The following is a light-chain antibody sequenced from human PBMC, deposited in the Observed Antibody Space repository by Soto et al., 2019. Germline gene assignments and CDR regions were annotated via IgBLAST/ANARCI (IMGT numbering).Light chain of an antibody. Sequence: QSALTQPASVSGSPGQSITISCTGSSNDVGGYNYVSWYQQYPGKAPILIIYEVSNRPSGVSNRFSGSKSGDTASRTISGLQAEDEADYYCSSYTGGTTWAFGGGTKLTVL. CDR2: EVS. V-gene: IGLV2-14*01. CDR3: SSYTGGTTWA. CDR1: SNDVGGYNY. J-gene: IGLJ3*02.